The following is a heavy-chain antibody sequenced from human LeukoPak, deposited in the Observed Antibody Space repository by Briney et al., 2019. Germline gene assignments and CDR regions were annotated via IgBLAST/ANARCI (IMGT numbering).Heavy chain of an antibody. CDR2: INTNTGNP. J-gene: IGHJ4*02. CDR3: ARGWYSYDSSGYYSPEQKPFFDY. Sequence: ASVKVSCKASGYTFTSYAMNWVRQAPGQGLEWMGWINTNTGNPTYAQGFTVRVVFPLDTAVSTAYLQIIRLKTQDNAVYYCARGWYSYDSSGYYSPEQKPFFDYWGQGTLVTVSS. CDR1: GYTFTSYA. D-gene: IGHD3-22*01. V-gene: IGHV7-4-1*02.